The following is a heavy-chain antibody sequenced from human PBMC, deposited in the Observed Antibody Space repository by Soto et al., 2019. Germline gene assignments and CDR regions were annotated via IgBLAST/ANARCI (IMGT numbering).Heavy chain of an antibody. Sequence: QVHLVQSGAEVKKPGASVKVSCKGSGYGFTTYGITWVRQAPGQGLEWMAWISAHNGNTNYAQKLTGRVTVTRDTSTSTAYMELRSLRSDDTAVYYCARWRYGDYWGQGALVTVSS. D-gene: IGHD1-1*01. J-gene: IGHJ4*02. CDR2: ISAHNGNT. CDR1: GYGFTTYG. V-gene: IGHV1-18*01. CDR3: ARWRYGDY.